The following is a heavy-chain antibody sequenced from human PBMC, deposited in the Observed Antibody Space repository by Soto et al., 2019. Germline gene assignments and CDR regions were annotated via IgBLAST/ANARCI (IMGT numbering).Heavy chain of an antibody. CDR2: INAGNGNT. J-gene: IGHJ4*02. D-gene: IGHD2-21*02. Sequence: QVQLVQSGAEEKKPGASVKVSCKASGYTFTSYAMHWVRQAPGQRLEWMGWINAGNGNTKYSQKFQGRVTITRDTSASPAYMELSSLRSEDTAVYYCARSIVVVTALDYWGQGTLGSVAS. CDR1: GYTFTSYA. V-gene: IGHV1-3*05. CDR3: ARSIVVVTALDY.